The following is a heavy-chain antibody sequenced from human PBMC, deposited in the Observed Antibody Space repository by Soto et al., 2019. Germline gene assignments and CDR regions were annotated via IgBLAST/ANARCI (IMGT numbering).Heavy chain of an antibody. Sequence: QITLKESGPTLVRPTQTLTLTCAFSGFSLSTSGVGVGWIRQPPGKALELLAVIYWDDSKHYSPSLRSRLTITKDTSKNQVVLTMTNMDPMDTGTYYCAHKGPEDWPLDYWGQGTLVTVSS. CDR1: GFSLSTSGVG. J-gene: IGHJ4*02. D-gene: IGHD3-9*01. V-gene: IGHV2-5*02. CDR2: IYWDDSK. CDR3: AHKGPEDWPLDY.